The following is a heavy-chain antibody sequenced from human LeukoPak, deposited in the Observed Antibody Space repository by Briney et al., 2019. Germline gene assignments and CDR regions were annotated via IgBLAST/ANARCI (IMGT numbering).Heavy chain of an antibody. V-gene: IGHV4-59*01. D-gene: IGHD3-22*01. CDR1: GGSISSYY. CDR2: IYYSGST. Sequence: KPSETLSLTCTVSGGSISSYYWSWIRQPPGKGLEWIGYIYYSGSTNYNPSLKSRVTISVDTSKNQFSLKLSSVTAADTAVYYCARGVAYYYDSSGYYNYNWFDPWGQGTLVTVFS. J-gene: IGHJ5*02. CDR3: ARGVAYYYDSSGYYNYNWFDP.